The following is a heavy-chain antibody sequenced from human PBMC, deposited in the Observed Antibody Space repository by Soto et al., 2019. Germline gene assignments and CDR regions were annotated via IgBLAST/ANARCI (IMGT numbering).Heavy chain of an antibody. Sequence: PSETLSLTCTVSGGSISSSSYYWGWIRQPPGKGLEWIGSIYYSGSTYYNPSLKSRVTISVDTSKNQFSLKLSSVTAADTAVYYCARNAPDYYDSSGYNSGEYNWLDPSAQGTLVPVSA. CDR1: GGSISSSSYY. CDR3: ARNAPDYYDSSGYNSGEYNWLDP. J-gene: IGHJ5*02. CDR2: IYYSGST. D-gene: IGHD3-22*01. V-gene: IGHV4-39*07.